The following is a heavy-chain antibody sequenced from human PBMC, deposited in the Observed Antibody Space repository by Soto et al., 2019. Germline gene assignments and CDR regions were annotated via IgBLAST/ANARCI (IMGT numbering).Heavy chain of an antibody. Sequence: QVQLQQWGAGLLKPSETLSLTCAVYGGSFSGYYWSWIRQPPGKGLEWIGEINHSGSTNYNPSLKSRVTISVDTSKNQFSLKLSSVTAADTAVYYCARVGGKLGYCSGGSCPAYYYYGMDVWGPGTTVTVSS. V-gene: IGHV4-34*01. D-gene: IGHD2-15*01. CDR3: ARVGGKLGYCSGGSCPAYYYYGMDV. CDR2: INHSGST. CDR1: GGSFSGYY. J-gene: IGHJ6*02.